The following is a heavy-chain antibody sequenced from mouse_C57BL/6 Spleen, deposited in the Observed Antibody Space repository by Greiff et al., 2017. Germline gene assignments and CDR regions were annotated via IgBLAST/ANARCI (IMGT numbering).Heavy chain of an antibody. J-gene: IGHJ2*01. CDR3: ARDRLDYYGSSFDY. CDR1: GYAFSSSW. D-gene: IGHD1-1*01. V-gene: IGHV1-82*01. Sequence: VKLQQSGPELVKPGASVKISCKASGYAFSSSWMNWVKQRPGKGLEWIGRIYPGDGDTNYNGKFKGKATLTADKSSSTAYMQLSSLTSEDSAVYFCARDRLDYYGSSFDYWGQGTTLTVSS. CDR2: IYPGDGDT.